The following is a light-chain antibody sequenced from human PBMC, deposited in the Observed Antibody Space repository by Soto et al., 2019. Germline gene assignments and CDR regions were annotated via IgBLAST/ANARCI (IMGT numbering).Light chain of an antibody. CDR1: QTIRTY. V-gene: IGKV1-39*01. CDR2: STS. Sequence: DIQMTQSPSSLSASVGDRVTITCRASQTIRTYFNWYQQKPGKAPQLLIYSTSTLQTGVPSRFSGSGSGREFTLTISSLQXXXXATYFCQQSYSTPQTFGQGTTVEIK. CDR3: QQSYSTPQT. J-gene: IGKJ1*01.